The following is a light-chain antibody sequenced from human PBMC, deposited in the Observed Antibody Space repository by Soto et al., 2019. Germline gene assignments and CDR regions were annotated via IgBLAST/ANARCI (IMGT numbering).Light chain of an antibody. V-gene: IGKV1-39*01. Sequence: IQLTQSPSSLSASVGDRVTITCRASQSISSYLNWYQQKPGKAPKLLIYAASSLQSGVPPRFSGSGSGTDFTLTISSLQPEDFATYYCQQSYSTPLTFGPGTKVD. J-gene: IGKJ3*01. CDR1: QSISSY. CDR3: QQSYSTPLT. CDR2: AAS.